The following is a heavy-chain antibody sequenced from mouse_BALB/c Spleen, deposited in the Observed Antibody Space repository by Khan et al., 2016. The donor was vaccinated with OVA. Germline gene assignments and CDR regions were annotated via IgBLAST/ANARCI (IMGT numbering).Heavy chain of an antibody. Sequence: DLVKPGASVKLSCKASGYTFTSYWINWIKQRPGQGLEWIGRIGPGSGNAYYNEMFKGKATLTVDTSSSTAYIQLSSLSSEDSGVYFCARENYYCRTCYAMDYWGQGTSVTVSS. V-gene: IGHV1S41*01. CDR3: ARENYYCRTCYAMDY. CDR1: GYTFTSYW. CDR2: IGPGSGNA. D-gene: IGHD1-1*01. J-gene: IGHJ4*01.